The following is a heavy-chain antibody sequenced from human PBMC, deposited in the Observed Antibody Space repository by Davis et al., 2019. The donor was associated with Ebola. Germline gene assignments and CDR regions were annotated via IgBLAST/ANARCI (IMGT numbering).Heavy chain of an antibody. Sequence: SETLSLTCTVSGGSISSSSYYWGWIRQPPGKGLEWIGSIYYSGSTYYNPSLKSRVTISVDTSKNQFSLKLSSVTAADTAVYYCARGIATHDPWGQGTLVTVSS. CDR3: ARGIATHDP. CDR1: GGSISSSSYY. CDR2: IYYSGST. V-gene: IGHV4-39*07. D-gene: IGHD6-13*01. J-gene: IGHJ5*02.